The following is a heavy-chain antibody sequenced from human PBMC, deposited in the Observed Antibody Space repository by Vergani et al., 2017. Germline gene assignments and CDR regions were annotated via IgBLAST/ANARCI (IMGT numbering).Heavy chain of an antibody. J-gene: IGHJ6*03. D-gene: IGHD3-16*02. Sequence: QVQLQQWGAGLLKPSETLSLTCAVYGGSFSGYYWSWIRQPPGKGLEWIGEINHSGSTNYNPSLKSRVTISVDTSKKQFSLKLSSVTAADTAVYYCARGRFSYRYYYYMDVWGKGTTVTVSS. CDR2: INHSGST. CDR1: GGSFSGYY. V-gene: IGHV4-34*01. CDR3: ARGRFSYRYYYYMDV.